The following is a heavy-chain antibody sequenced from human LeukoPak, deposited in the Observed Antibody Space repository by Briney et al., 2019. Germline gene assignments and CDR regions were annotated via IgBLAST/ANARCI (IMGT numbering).Heavy chain of an antibody. CDR1: GASISSGSYS. J-gene: IGHJ3*02. CDR2: IYHSGST. CDR3: ARSVYYTVGTFDI. Sequence: SQTLSLTCAVSGASISSGSYSWSWIRQPPGKGLEWIGYIYHSGSTYDNPSLSSRVTISVDRSKNQFSLNLSSVTAADTAVYYCARSVYYTVGTFDIWGQGTMVRLF. V-gene: IGHV4-30-2*01. D-gene: IGHD3/OR15-3a*01.